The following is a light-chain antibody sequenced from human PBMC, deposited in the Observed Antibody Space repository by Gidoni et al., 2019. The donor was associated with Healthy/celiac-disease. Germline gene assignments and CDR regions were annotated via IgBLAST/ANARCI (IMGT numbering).Light chain of an antibody. CDR3: QQYYSTPRT. CDR1: QRVLYSSNNKNY. J-gene: IGKJ2*01. V-gene: IGKV4-1*01. Sequence: DIVMTQSPDSLAVSLGERATINCKSSQRVLYSSNNKNYLAWYQQKPGQPPKLLIYWASTRESGVPDRFSGSGSGTDFTLTIGSRQAEDVAVYYCQQYYSTPRTFGQGTKLEIK. CDR2: WAS.